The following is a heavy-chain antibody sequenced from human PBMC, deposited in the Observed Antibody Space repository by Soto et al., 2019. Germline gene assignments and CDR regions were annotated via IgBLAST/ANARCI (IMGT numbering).Heavy chain of an antibody. Sequence: EVQLVESGGGLVQPGGSLKLSCAASGFTFSGSAMHWVRQASGKGLEWVGRIRSKANSYATAYAASVKGRFTISRDDSKNTAYLQMNSLKTEDTAVYYCTRLYCSGGSCYFDYWGQGTLVTFSS. CDR1: GFTFSGSA. V-gene: IGHV3-73*02. CDR3: TRLYCSGGSCYFDY. J-gene: IGHJ4*02. CDR2: IRSKANSYAT. D-gene: IGHD2-15*01.